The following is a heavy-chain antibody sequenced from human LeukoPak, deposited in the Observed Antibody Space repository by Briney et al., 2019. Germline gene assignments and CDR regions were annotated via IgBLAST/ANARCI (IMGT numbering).Heavy chain of an antibody. CDR1: GGSISSSSYH. CDR2: IYYSGST. Sequence: SETLSLTCTVSGGSISSSSYHWGWIRQPPGKGLEWIGSIYYSGSTYYNPSLKSRVTISVDTSKNQFSLKLSSVTAADTAVYYCARVPKSGYSYAYFDYWGQGTLVTVSS. D-gene: IGHD5-18*01. J-gene: IGHJ4*02. V-gene: IGHV4-39*07. CDR3: ARVPKSGYSYAYFDY.